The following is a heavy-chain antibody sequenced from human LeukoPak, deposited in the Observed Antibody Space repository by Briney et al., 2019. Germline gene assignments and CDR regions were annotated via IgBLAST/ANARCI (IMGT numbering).Heavy chain of an antibody. CDR3: AKDGCSSGWPDFDY. V-gene: IGHV3-30*18. CDR1: GFTFSSYG. CDR2: ISYDGSNK. J-gene: IGHJ4*02. D-gene: IGHD6-19*01. Sequence: GGSLRLSCAASGFTFSSYGMHWVRQAPGKGLEWVAVISYDGSNKYYADSVKGRFTISRDNSKNTLYLQMNSLRAEDTAVYYCAKDGCSSGWPDFDYWGQGTLVTVSS.